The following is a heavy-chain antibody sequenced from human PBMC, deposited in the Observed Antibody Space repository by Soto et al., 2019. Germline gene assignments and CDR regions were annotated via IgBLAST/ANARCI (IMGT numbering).Heavy chain of an antibody. CDR1: GGSFSGYY. CDR2: INHSGST. CDR3: ASVDTAMVTDWFDP. D-gene: IGHD5-18*01. Sequence: SETLSLTCAVYGGSFSGYYWSWIRQPPGKGLEWIGEINHSGSTNYNPSLKSRVTISVDTSKNQFSLKLSSVTAADTAVYYCASVDTAMVTDWFDPWGQGTLVIV. V-gene: IGHV4-34*01. J-gene: IGHJ5*02.